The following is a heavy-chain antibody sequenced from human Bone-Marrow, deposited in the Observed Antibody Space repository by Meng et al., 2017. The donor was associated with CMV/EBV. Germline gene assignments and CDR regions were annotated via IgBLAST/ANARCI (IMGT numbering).Heavy chain of an antibody. CDR3: ARRNPFLSYGMDV. D-gene: IGHD2/OR15-2a*01. CDR1: GDIFTNYW. Sequence: GESLKISCKSSGDIFTNYWIGWVRQMPGKGLEWMGIIYPGDSDTRYSPSFQGQVTISADKSISTAYLQWSSLKASDTAMYYCARRNPFLSYGMDVWGQGTTVTVSS. CDR2: IYPGDSDT. J-gene: IGHJ6*02. V-gene: IGHV5-51*01.